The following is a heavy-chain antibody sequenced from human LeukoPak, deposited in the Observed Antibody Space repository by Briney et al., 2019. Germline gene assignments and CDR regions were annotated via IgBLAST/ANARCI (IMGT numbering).Heavy chain of an antibody. Sequence: SQTLSLTCTVSGGSISSGSYYWSWIRQPPGKGLQWIGYIYYRGSTNYNPSLKSRVTISVDTSKNQFSLRLSSVTAADTAVYYCSRHEGAHRYAAFDIWGQGTMVTVSS. CDR2: IYYRGST. CDR3: SRHEGAHRYAAFDI. J-gene: IGHJ3*02. D-gene: IGHD1-26*01. CDR1: GGSISSGSYY. V-gene: IGHV4-61*01.